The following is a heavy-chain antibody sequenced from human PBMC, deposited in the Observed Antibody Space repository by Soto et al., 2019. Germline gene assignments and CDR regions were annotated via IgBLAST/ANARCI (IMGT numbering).Heavy chain of an antibody. D-gene: IGHD5-18*01. V-gene: IGHV3-30*03. CDR3: AGGYSYGSV. Sequence: QVQLVESGGGVVQPGRSLRLSCAASGFTFSSYGMHWVRQAPGKGLEWVAVISYDGSNQYYADSVKGRFTISRDNSKNTLYLQMNSLRAEDTAVYYCAGGYSYGSVWGQGTTVTVSS. J-gene: IGHJ6*02. CDR1: GFTFSSYG. CDR2: ISYDGSNQ.